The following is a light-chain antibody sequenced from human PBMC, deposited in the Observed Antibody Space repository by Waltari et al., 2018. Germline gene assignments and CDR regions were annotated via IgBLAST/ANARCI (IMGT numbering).Light chain of an antibody. Sequence: IVLTQSPGTASLSPGERVTLSCMASQTVGSRSLAWYQQKPGQAPSVVIYRASRRATGIPDRFSGGGSGTDFSRTISRLEPEDFAVYYCQQHGTLPATFGQGTKVEIK. CDR1: QTVGSRS. CDR3: QQHGTLPAT. V-gene: IGKV3-20*01. CDR2: RAS. J-gene: IGKJ1*01.